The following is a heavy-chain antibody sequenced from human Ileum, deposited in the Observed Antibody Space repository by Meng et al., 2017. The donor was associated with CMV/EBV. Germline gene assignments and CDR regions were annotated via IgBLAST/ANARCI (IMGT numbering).Heavy chain of an antibody. CDR2: ISSDETKK. Sequence: TYAVHWVRQAPGKGLEWVAAISSDETKKYYRDSVKGRFTISRDNSKNTLFLEMSSLRGEDTAVYYCVRGDICSSSTCFHPERYSFDSWGQGTLVTVSS. CDR3: VRGDICSSSTCFHPERYSFDS. D-gene: IGHD2-2*01. J-gene: IGHJ4*02. CDR1: TYA. V-gene: IGHV3-30-3*01.